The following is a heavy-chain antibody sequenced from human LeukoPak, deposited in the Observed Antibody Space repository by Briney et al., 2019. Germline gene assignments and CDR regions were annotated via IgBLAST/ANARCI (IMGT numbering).Heavy chain of an antibody. CDR3: ARDDSSGYYFRAADAFDI. V-gene: IGHV1-8*03. D-gene: IGHD3-22*01. J-gene: IGHJ3*02. Sequence: GASVKVSCKASGYTFTSYDINWVRQAAGQEPEWMGYMNPNSGHTGYAQKFQGRVTFTRNTAISTAYMELSSLRSDDTAVYYCARDDSSGYYFRAADAFDIWGQGTMVTVSS. CDR1: GYTFTSYD. CDR2: MNPNSGHT.